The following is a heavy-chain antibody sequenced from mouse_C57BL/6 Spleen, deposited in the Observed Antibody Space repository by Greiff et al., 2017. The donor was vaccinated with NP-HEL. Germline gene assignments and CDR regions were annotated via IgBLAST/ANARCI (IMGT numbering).Heavy chain of an antibody. V-gene: IGHV1-52*01. CDR3: ARLGYYGNYDWFAY. J-gene: IGHJ3*01. D-gene: IGHD2-1*01. Sequence: VQLQQPGAELVRPGSSVKLSCKASGYTFTSYWMHWVKQRPIQGLEWIGNIDPSDSETHYNQKFKDKATLTVDKSSSTAYMQLSSLTSEDSAVYYCARLGYYGNYDWFAYWGQGTLVTVSA. CDR2: IDPSDSET. CDR1: GYTFTSYW.